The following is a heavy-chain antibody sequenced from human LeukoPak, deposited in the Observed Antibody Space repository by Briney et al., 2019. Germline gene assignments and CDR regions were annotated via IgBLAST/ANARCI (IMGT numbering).Heavy chain of an antibody. V-gene: IGHV1-18*01. CDR3: AREKGAGCSGGSCLYYYYGMDV. J-gene: IGHJ6*02. CDR1: GYTFTSYG. Sequence: ASVKVSCKASGYTFTSYGISWVRQAPGQGLEWMGWISAYNGNTNYAQKLQGRVTMTTDASTSTAYMELRSLRSDDTAVYYCAREKGAGCSGGSCLYYYYGMDVWGQGTTVTVSS. D-gene: IGHD2-15*01. CDR2: ISAYNGNT.